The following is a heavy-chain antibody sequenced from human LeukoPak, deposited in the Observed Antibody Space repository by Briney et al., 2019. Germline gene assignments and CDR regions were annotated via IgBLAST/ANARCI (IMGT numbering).Heavy chain of an antibody. Sequence: GGSLRLSCVATGFTYSTYTMNWVRPPPWRGLAGVSPISRYGRKIYYVGSVKGGFTISRDNSNNSLYLQMSSLRAEDTAVYYCARDMPRVAFLEWLSSGFDCWGQGTLATVSS. D-gene: IGHD3-3*01. CDR3: ARDMPRVAFLEWLSSGFDC. V-gene: IGHV3-21*01. CDR1: GFTYSTYT. CDR2: ISRYGRKI. J-gene: IGHJ4*02.